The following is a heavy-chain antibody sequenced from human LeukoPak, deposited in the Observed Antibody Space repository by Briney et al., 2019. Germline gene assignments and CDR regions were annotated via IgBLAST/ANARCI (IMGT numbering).Heavy chain of an antibody. D-gene: IGHD6-19*01. CDR3: AKGRAGIDY. V-gene: IGHV3-30*04. CDR2: ISYDGTTK. J-gene: IGHJ4*02. CDR1: GFTFSTYA. Sequence: GGSLRLSCAASGFTFSTYAMHWVRQAPGKGLEWVAVISYDGTTKYHADSVKGRFTISRDNSKNTLYVQMNSLRAEDTAVYYCAKGRAGIDYWGQGTLVIVSS.